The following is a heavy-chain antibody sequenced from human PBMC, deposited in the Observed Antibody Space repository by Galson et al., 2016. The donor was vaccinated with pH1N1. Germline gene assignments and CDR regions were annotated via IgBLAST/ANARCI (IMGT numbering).Heavy chain of an antibody. CDR3: ARSLNYDSWCGYSDYSMDV. CDR1: GFTFSNHA. Sequence: SLRLSCAASGFTFSNHAMHWVRQAPGKGLEYVAGISSYGGSPQYANSVKDRFIISRVNTKNTLYLQMGSLRVVDMAVYYCARSLNYDSWCGYSDYSMDVWCQGATGTVSS. D-gene: IGHD3-3*01. J-gene: IGHJ6*02. CDR2: ISSYGGSP. V-gene: IGHV3-64*01.